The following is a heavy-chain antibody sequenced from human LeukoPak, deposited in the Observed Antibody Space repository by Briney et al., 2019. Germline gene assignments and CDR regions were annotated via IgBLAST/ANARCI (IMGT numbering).Heavy chain of an antibody. CDR1: GFTFSSYG. Sequence: GGSLRLSCAASGFTFSSYGMHWVRQAPGKGLEWVAFIRYDGSNKYYADSVKGRFTISRDNSKNTLYLQMNSLRAEDTAVYYCAKGYSGYDYRLCFDYWGQGTLVTVSS. D-gene: IGHD5-12*01. CDR2: IRYDGSNK. CDR3: AKGYSGYDYRLCFDY. V-gene: IGHV3-30*02. J-gene: IGHJ4*02.